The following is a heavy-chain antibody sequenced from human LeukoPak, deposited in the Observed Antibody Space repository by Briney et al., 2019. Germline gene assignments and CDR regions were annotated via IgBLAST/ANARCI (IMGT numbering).Heavy chain of an antibody. CDR3: AKGRYCSGGSCFTDDYGDYA. V-gene: IGHV3-23*01. D-gene: IGHD2-15*01. J-gene: IGHJ5*02. CDR1: GFTFSSYA. Sequence: PGGSLRLSCAASGFTFSSYAMSWVRQAPGKGLEWVSAISGSGGSTYYADSVKGRFTISRDNSKNTLYLQMNSLRAEDTAVYYCAKGRYCSGGSCFTDDYGDYAWGQGTLVTVSS. CDR2: ISGSGGST.